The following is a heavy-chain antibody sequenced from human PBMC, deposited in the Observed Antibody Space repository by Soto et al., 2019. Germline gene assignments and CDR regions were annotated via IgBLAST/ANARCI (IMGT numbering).Heavy chain of an antibody. CDR3: ARERKYQVLSWYWFDP. CDR2: TYYKSKWYN. CDR1: GDSVSSNTAA. Sequence: SPTLSLTCAISGDSVSSNTAAWNWIRQSPSRGLEWLGRTYYKSKWYNDYALSVKSRITINIDTSKNQFSLQLNSVTPEDTAVYYCARERKYQVLSWYWFDPWGQGTLVTVSS. J-gene: IGHJ5*02. D-gene: IGHD2-2*01. V-gene: IGHV6-1*01.